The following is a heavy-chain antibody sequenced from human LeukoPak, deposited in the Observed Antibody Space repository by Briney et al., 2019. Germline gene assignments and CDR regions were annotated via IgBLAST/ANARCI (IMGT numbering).Heavy chain of an antibody. Sequence: GGSLRLSCTTSGFTFGDNAMSWFRQAPGKGLEWVGFIRSKAYGETTEYAASVKGRFTISRDDSKSIAYLQMNSLKTEDPAVYYCTRGRQYYYGSGSYPYYFDYWGQGTLVTVS. CDR3: TRGRQYYYGSGSYPYYFDY. CDR2: IRSKAYGETT. CDR1: GFTFGDNA. V-gene: IGHV3-49*03. D-gene: IGHD3-10*01. J-gene: IGHJ4*02.